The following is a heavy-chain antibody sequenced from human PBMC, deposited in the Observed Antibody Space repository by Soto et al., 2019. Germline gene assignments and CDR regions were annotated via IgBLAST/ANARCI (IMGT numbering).Heavy chain of an antibody. D-gene: IGHD2-2*01. J-gene: IGHJ1*01. CDR1: GFTFSSYA. Sequence: GGSLRLSCAASGFTFSSYAMSWVRQAPGKGLEWVSAISGSGGSTYYADSVKGRFTISRDNSKNTLYLQMNSLRAEDTAVYYCAKDLSTLHIVVVPAAITEYFQHWGQGTLVTVSS. CDR2: ISGSGGST. V-gene: IGHV3-23*01. CDR3: AKDLSTLHIVVVPAAITEYFQH.